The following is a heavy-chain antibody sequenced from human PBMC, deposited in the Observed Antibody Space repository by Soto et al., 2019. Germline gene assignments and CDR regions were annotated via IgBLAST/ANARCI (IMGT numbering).Heavy chain of an antibody. CDR2: ISYDGSNK. J-gene: IGHJ4*02. CDR3: ALSLTTAVY. Sequence: QVQLVESGGGVVQPGRSLRLSCAASGFTFSSYGMHWVRQAPGKGLEGVAVISYDGSNKYYADSVKGRFTISRDNSKNTLYLQMNSLRAEDTAVYYCALSLTTAVYWGQGTLVTVSS. V-gene: IGHV3-30*03. D-gene: IGHD3-16*01. CDR1: GFTFSSYG.